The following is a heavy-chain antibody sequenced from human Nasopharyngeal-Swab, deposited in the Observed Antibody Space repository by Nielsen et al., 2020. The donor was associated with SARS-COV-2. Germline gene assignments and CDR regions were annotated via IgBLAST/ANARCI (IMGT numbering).Heavy chain of an antibody. CDR2: ISSSSSYI. J-gene: IGHJ6*02. D-gene: IGHD2-2*01. Sequence: WIRQPPGKGLEWVSSISSSSSYIYYADSVKGRLTISRDNAKNSLYLQMNSLRAEDTAVYYCARGAVVVPAAIYYYYYGMDVWGQGTTVTVSS. V-gene: IGHV3-21*01. CDR3: ARGAVVVPAAIYYYYYGMDV.